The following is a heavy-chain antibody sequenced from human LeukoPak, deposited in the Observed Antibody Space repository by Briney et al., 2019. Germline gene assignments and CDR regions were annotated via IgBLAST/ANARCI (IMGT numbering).Heavy chain of an antibody. J-gene: IGHJ4*02. CDR2: ISWNSGSI. CDR1: GFTFDDYA. Sequence: GGSLRLSCAASGFTFDDYAMHWVRQAPGKGLEWASGISWNSGSIGYADSVKGRFTISRDNAKNSLYLQMNSLRAEDMALYYCAKASGYCSSTSCYTGFDYWGQGTLVTVSS. V-gene: IGHV3-9*03. CDR3: AKASGYCSSTSCYTGFDY. D-gene: IGHD2-2*02.